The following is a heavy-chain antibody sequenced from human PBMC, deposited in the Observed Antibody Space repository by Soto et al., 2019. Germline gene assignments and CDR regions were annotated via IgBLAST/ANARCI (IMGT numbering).Heavy chain of an antibody. Sequence: EVQLLESGGGLVQPGGSLRLSCAASGFTFSSYAMSWVRQAPGKGLEWVSAISGSGGSTYYADSVKGRFTISRDNSKHTMYLQMNSLRAEDTAVYYCAKARGFYYYYGMDVWGQGTTVTVSS. CDR3: AKARGFYYYYGMDV. J-gene: IGHJ6*02. CDR1: GFTFSSYA. CDR2: ISGSGGST. V-gene: IGHV3-23*01.